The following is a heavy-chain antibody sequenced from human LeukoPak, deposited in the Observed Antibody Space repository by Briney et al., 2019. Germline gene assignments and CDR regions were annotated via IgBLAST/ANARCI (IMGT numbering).Heavy chain of an antibody. Sequence: GGSLRLSCAASGFTFTSHWMHWVRQVPGKGLVWVSRINSDGTTTSYADFVKGRFTISRDNAKNTLFLQMSSLRAEDTAVYYCVRDLFYDTSGYHVYYFDSWGQGTLVTVSS. D-gene: IGHD3-22*01. CDR1: GFTFTSHW. CDR2: INSDGTTT. J-gene: IGHJ4*02. V-gene: IGHV3-74*01. CDR3: VRDLFYDTSGYHVYYFDS.